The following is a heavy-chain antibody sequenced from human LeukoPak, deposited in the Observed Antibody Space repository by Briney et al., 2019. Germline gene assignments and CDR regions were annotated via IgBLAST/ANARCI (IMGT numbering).Heavy chain of an antibody. D-gene: IGHD3-10*01. V-gene: IGHV1-69*04. J-gene: IGHJ6*02. Sequence: ASVKVSCKASGGTFSNYGINWVRQAPGQGPEWMGRIVPILGVTSYAQEFHGRVTITADESTNTAYMEVSSLRSEDTALYYCARYKVPPHQDSSMVPGVYYYYGMDVWGLGTTVTVSS. CDR2: IVPILGVT. CDR1: GGTFSNYG. CDR3: ARYKVPPHQDSSMVPGVYYYYGMDV.